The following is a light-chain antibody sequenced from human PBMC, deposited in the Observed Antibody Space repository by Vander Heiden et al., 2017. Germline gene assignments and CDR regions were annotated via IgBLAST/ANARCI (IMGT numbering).Light chain of an antibody. Sequence: SYELTQPPSVSVSPGQTARITCSGDALPKQYAYWYQQKPGQAPVLVRYKDSERPSGIPERFSGSSSGTTVTLTISGVQAEDEADYYGQSADSSGTFQVVFGGGTKLTVL. CDR2: KDS. J-gene: IGLJ2*01. CDR1: ALPKQY. V-gene: IGLV3-25*03. CDR3: QSADSSGTFQVV.